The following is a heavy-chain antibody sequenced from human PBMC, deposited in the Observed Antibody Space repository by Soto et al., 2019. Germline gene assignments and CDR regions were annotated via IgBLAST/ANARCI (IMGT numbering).Heavy chain of an antibody. CDR3: ARCLVGYAVDS. D-gene: IGHD2-8*02. J-gene: IGHJ4*02. V-gene: IGHV4-4*01. CDR1: GVSIDSSYW. Sequence: SETLSLTCDVSGVSIDSSYWWGWVRQPPGRDLEWLGDMSHGGSTNYNPSLKSRVTILLDKSKNQFSLSLSFVTAADTATYCCARCLVGYAVDSWGQGILVTVSS. CDR2: MSHGGST.